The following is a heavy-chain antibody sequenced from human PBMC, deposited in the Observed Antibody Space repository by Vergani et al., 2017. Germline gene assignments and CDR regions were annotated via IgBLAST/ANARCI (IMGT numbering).Heavy chain of an antibody. Sequence: QVQLQQWGAGLLKPSETLSLTCAVYGGSFSGYYWSWIRQPPGKGLEWIGEINHSGRTNYNPSLKSRVTISVDTSKNQFSLKLSSVTAADTAVYYFARARRTVTTNGVFVYWGQGTLVTVSS. CDR3: ARARRTVTTNGVFVY. V-gene: IGHV4-34*01. J-gene: IGHJ4*02. D-gene: IGHD4-11*01. CDR2: INHSGRT. CDR1: GGSFSGYY.